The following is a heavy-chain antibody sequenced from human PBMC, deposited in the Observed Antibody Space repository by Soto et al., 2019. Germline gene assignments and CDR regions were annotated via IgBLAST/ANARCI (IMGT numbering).Heavy chain of an antibody. D-gene: IGHD2-21*02. V-gene: IGHV3-21*01. CDR2: IGRRSDI. J-gene: IGHJ6*02. CDR1: GFSFSTYS. CDR3: AREETAWPLDYGRDA. Sequence: DGSLRLSCDPSGFSFSTYSMHWVRQAPGKGLEWVSSIGRRSDIYYADSVKGRFTISRDNAKNSVSLQMNSLRDEGTAVYYCAREETAWPLDYGRDAWGRGTTFTISS.